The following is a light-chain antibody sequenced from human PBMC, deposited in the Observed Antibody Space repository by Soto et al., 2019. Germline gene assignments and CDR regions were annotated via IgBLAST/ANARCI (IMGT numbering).Light chain of an antibody. Sequence: QSVLTQPASVSGSPGQSITISCTGTSSDVGTYNYVSWYQQHPGKAPKVMIYDVSNRPSGVSNRFYGSKSGNTASLTISGLQAEDEADYYCSSYTGSSTSVIFGGGTKLTVL. CDR2: DVS. CDR1: SSDVGTYNY. J-gene: IGLJ2*01. CDR3: SSYTGSSTSVI. V-gene: IGLV2-14*03.